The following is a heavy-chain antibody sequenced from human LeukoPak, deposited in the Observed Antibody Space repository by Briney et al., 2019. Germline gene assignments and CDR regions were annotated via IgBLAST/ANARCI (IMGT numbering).Heavy chain of an antibody. CDR1: GFTFSSYW. J-gene: IGHJ4*02. CDR2: INSGGSST. CDR3: ARDSPWYYDFWSGYSNPPDY. Sequence: GGSLRLSCAASGFTFSSYWMHWVRQAPGKGLVWVSRINSGGSSTSYADSVKGRFTISRDNAKNTLYLQMNSLRAEDTAVYYCARDSPWYYDFWSGYSNPPDYWGQGTLVTVSS. D-gene: IGHD3-3*01. V-gene: IGHV3-74*01.